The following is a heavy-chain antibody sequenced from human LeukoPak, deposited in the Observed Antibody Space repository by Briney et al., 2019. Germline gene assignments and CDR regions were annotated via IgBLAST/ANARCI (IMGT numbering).Heavy chain of an antibody. CDR2: IYYSGST. Sequence: SETLSLTCTVSGGSISSYYWSWIRQPPGKGLEWIGYIYYSGSTNYNPSLKSRVTISVDTSKNQFSLKLSSVTAADTAVYYCARGGTCGGDCYRDAFDIWAQGTMVTVSS. J-gene: IGHJ3*02. D-gene: IGHD2-21*02. CDR3: ARGGTCGGDCYRDAFDI. V-gene: IGHV4-59*01. CDR1: GGSISSYY.